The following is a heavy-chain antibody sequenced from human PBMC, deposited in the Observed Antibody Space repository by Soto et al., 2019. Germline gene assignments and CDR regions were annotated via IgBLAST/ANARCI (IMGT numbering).Heavy chain of an antibody. CDR2: ISGSGDST. CDR3: AKDRDGAAAGPTKFYGMDV. Sequence: PGESLKISCAASGFTFSSYAMSWVRQAPGKGLEWVSVISGSGDSTYYADSVRGRFTISRDNSKNTLYLQMNSLRAEDTAVYYCAKDRDGAAAGPTKFYGMDVWGQGTTVTVSS. V-gene: IGHV3-23*01. J-gene: IGHJ6*02. D-gene: IGHD6-13*01. CDR1: GFTFSSYA.